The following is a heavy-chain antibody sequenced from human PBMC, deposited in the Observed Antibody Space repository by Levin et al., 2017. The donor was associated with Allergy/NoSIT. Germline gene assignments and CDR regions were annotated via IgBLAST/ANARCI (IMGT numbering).Heavy chain of an antibody. CDR2: IYYSGST. CDR3: AGWRSASDAFDI. CDR1: GGSISSYY. D-gene: IGHD3-10*01. Sequence: SQTLSLTCTVSGGSISSYYWTWVRQPPGKGLEWIGYIYYSGSTNYNPSLKSRLTFSIDTSKNHFSLKLSSVTAADTAVYYCAGWRSASDAFDIWRQGTMVTVS. J-gene: IGHJ3*02. V-gene: IGHV4-59*01.